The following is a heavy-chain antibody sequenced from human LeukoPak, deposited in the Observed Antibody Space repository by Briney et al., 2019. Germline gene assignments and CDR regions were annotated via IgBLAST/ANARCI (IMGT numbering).Heavy chain of an antibody. Sequence: ASETLSLTCTVSGGSISSYYWSWIRQPPGKGLEWIGYIYYSGSTYYNPSLKSRVTISVDTSKNQFSLKLSSVTAADTAVYYCAREAYDSSGYISEYFQHWGQGTLVTVSS. D-gene: IGHD3-22*01. CDR3: AREAYDSSGYISEYFQH. CDR2: IYYSGST. J-gene: IGHJ1*01. CDR1: GGSISSYY. V-gene: IGHV4-30-4*01.